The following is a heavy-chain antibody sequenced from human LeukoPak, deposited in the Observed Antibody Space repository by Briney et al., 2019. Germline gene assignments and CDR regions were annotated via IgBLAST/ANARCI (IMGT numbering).Heavy chain of an antibody. V-gene: IGHV3-21*01. CDR3: ASECSGGSCYSSGEADY. CDR1: GFTFSSYS. Sequence: GGSLRLSCAASGFTFSSYSMNWVRQAPGKGLEWVSSISSSSSYIYYADSVKGRFTISRDNAKNSLYLQMNSLRAEDTAVYYCASECSGGSCYSSGEADYWGQGTLVTVSS. D-gene: IGHD2-15*01. J-gene: IGHJ4*02. CDR2: ISSSSSYI.